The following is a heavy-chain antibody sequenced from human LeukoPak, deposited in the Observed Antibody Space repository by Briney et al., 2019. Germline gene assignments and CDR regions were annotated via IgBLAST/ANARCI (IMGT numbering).Heavy chain of an antibody. CDR1: GFTFSTYE. CDR2: ISTSGSII. J-gene: IGHJ4*02. Sequence: GGSLRLSCAASGFTFSTYEMHWVRQAPGKGLEWVSSISTSGSIIYYADSVKGRFTFSRDDARNSLYLQMNSLRAEDTAVYYCARHGPRYSFDYWGQGTLVTVSS. V-gene: IGHV3-48*03. D-gene: IGHD5-18*01. CDR3: ARHGPRYSFDY.